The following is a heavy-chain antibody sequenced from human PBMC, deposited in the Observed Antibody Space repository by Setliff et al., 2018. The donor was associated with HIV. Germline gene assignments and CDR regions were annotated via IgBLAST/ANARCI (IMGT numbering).Heavy chain of an antibody. Sequence: XRQHPGKGLEWITYIYYSXSTFXXPXXKSRVTIYVXTSKNQFSLRLTSVTAADXAVYYXARLEYYYYTDVWGNGTTVTVSS. V-gene: IGHV4-39*01. J-gene: IGHJ6*03. CDR3: ARLEYYYYTDV. CDR2: IYYSXST.